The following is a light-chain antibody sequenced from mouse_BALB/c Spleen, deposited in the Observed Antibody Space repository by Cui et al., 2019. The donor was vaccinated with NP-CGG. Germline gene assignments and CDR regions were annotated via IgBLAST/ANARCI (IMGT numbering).Light chain of an antibody. CDR2: GTN. Sequence: AVVTQESAPSTSPGETVTLPSRPSIASVTTSNYANCVQEKPDHLFTGLIGGTNNRAPGVPARFSGSLIGDKAALTITGAQNADEAIYFCALWYSNHWVFGGGTKLTVL. CDR3: ALWYSNHWV. CDR1: IASVTTSNY. J-gene: IGLJ1*01. V-gene: IGLV1*01.